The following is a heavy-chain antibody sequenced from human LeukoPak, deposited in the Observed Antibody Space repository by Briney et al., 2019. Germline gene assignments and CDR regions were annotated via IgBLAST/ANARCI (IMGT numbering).Heavy chain of an antibody. CDR3: ARERTGFGECDY. CDR2: ISYSGTT. CDR1: GASISRSNYY. D-gene: IGHD3-10*01. J-gene: IGHJ4*02. V-gene: IGHV4-31*11. Sequence: SQTLSLTCAVSGASISRSNYYWTWIRQRPGKGLEWVASISYSGTTYYNPSLKSRITMSADTSKNQFSLDLTSVTAADTAVYYCARERTGFGECDYWGQGTLVTVSS.